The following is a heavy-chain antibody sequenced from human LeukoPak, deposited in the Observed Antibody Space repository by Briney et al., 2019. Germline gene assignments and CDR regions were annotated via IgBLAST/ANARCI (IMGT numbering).Heavy chain of an antibody. D-gene: IGHD3-10*01. CDR3: GRGGPYYYGSGSYYGFDY. V-gene: IGHV4-38-2*02. CDR2: IYHSGRT. J-gene: IGHJ4*02. CDR1: GGSISSYY. Sequence: SETLSLTCTVSGGSISSYYWSWIRQPPGKGLEWIGSIYHSGRTYNNPSLKSRVTISVDTSKNQFSLNLNSVTAADTAVYYCGRGGPYYYGSGSYYGFDYWGQGTLVTVSS.